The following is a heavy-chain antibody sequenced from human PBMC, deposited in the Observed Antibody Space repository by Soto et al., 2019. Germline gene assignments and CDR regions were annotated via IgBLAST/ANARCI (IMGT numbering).Heavy chain of an antibody. Sequence: GASVKVSCKASGYTFTSYAMHWVRQAPGQRLEWMGWINAGNGNTKYSQKFQGRVTITRDTSASTAYMELSSLRSEDTAVYYCARDLRCSGGSCYSAGMDVWGQGTTVTVSS. D-gene: IGHD2-15*01. J-gene: IGHJ6*02. CDR1: GYTFTSYA. CDR2: INAGNGNT. V-gene: IGHV1-3*01. CDR3: ARDLRCSGGSCYSAGMDV.